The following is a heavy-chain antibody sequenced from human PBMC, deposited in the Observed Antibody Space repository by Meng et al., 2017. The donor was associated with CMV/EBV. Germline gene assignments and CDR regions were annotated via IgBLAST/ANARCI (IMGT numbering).Heavy chain of an antibody. D-gene: IGHD2-2*01. CDR3: ARPYRSSTSCYAEMDV. CDR1: GFTFSSYS. J-gene: IGHJ6*02. V-gene: IGHV3-21*01. Sequence: GESLKISCAASGFTFSSYSMNWVRQAPGKGLEWVSSISSSSSYIYYADSVKGRFTISRDNAKNSLYLQMNSLRAEDTAVYYCARPYRSSTSCYAEMDVWGQGTTVTVSS. CDR2: ISSSSSYI.